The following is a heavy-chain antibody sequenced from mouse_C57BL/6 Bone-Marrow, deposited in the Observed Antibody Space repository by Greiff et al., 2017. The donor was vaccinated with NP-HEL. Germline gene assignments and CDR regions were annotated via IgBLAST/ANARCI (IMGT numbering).Heavy chain of an antibody. Sequence: QVQLKQPGAELVMPGASVKLSCKASGYTFTSYWMHWVKQRPGQGLEWIGEIDPSDSYTNYNQKFKGKSTLTVDKSSSTAYMQLSSLTSEDSAVYYCARERLGFDYWGQGTTLTVSS. CDR2: IDPSDSYT. CDR3: ARERLGFDY. J-gene: IGHJ2*01. CDR1: GYTFTSYW. D-gene: IGHD4-1*01. V-gene: IGHV1-69*01.